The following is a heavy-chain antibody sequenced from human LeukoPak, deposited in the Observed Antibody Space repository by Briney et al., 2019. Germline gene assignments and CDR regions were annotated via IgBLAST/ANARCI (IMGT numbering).Heavy chain of an antibody. D-gene: IGHD2-2*01. CDR2: ISDGGGYT. CDR3: ARMPSTEIYYFYYMDV. CDR1: GFIFSNYA. Sequence: PGGSLRLSCVASGFIFSNYAMTWVRQAPGKGLEWVSTISDGGGYTYYADSVKGRFTISRDNSKNTLHLQMNSLRAEDTAVYYCARMPSTEIYYFYYMDVWGKGTTVIVSS. J-gene: IGHJ6*03. V-gene: IGHV3-23*01.